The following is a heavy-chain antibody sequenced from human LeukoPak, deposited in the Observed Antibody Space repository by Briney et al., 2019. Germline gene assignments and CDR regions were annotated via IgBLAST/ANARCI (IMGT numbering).Heavy chain of an antibody. CDR2: ISAYNGNT. Sequence: ASVKVSCKASGYTFTSYGISWVRQAPGQGLEWMGWISAYNGNTNYAQKLQGRVTMTTDTSTSTAYMELRSLRSDDTAVYYCARAKRDIVVVPAAPPDAFDIWGQGTMVTVSS. V-gene: IGHV1-18*01. CDR3: ARAKRDIVVVPAAPPDAFDI. CDR1: GYTFTSYG. J-gene: IGHJ3*02. D-gene: IGHD2-2*01.